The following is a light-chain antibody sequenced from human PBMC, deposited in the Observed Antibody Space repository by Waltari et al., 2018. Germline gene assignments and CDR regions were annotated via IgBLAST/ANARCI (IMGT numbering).Light chain of an antibody. V-gene: IGLV2-14*03. CDR1: SSDVGGYNY. CDR3: SSYTSSSTPWV. J-gene: IGLJ3*02. CDR2: DVS. Sequence: QSALTQPASVSGSPGQSITISCTGTSSDVGGYNYVSWYQQHPGKAPKLMIYDVSNRPSGVSNRFSGSKSGNTASLTISGLQAEYEADYYCSSYTSSSTPWVFGGGTKLTVL.